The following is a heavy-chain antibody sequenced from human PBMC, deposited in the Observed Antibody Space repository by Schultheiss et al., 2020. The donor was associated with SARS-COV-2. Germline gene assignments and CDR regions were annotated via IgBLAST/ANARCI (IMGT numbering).Heavy chain of an antibody. Sequence: SETLSLTCTVSGGSISSYYWSWIRQPAGKGLEWIGYIYYSGSTNYNPSLKSRVTISVDTSKNQFSLKLSSVTAADTAVYYCARDLGHYGTVTPVGYWGQGSLVTVSS. J-gene: IGHJ4*02. V-gene: IGHV4-4*08. CDR1: GGSISSYY. CDR3: ARDLGHYGTVTPVGY. CDR2: IYYSGST. D-gene: IGHD4-17*01.